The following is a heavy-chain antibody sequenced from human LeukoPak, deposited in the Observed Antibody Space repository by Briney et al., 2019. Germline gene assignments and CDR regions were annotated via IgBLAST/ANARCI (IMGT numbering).Heavy chain of an antibody. Sequence: GGSLRLSCAASEFTFSSYWMSWVRQAPGKGLEWVANIKQDGSEKYYVDSVKGRFTISRDNAKNSLYLQMNSLRAEDTAVYYCARVQWLVREGGYFDYWGQGTLVTVSS. D-gene: IGHD6-19*01. J-gene: IGHJ4*02. CDR3: ARVQWLVREGGYFDY. CDR1: EFTFSSYW. V-gene: IGHV3-7*03. CDR2: IKQDGSEK.